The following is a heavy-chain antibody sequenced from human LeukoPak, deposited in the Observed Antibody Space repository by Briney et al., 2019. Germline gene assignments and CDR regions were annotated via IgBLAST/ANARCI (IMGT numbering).Heavy chain of an antibody. D-gene: IGHD4-17*01. CDR3: AKAVMTTVTFFDY. CDR1: GFTFSSYG. CDR2: IWYDGSNK. Sequence: PGRSLRLSCAASGFTFSSYGMHSVRQAPGKGLEWVAVIWYDGSNKYYADSVKGRFTISRDNSKNTLYLQMNSLRAEDTAVYYCAKAVMTTVTFFDYWGQGTLVTVSS. J-gene: IGHJ4*02. V-gene: IGHV3-33*06.